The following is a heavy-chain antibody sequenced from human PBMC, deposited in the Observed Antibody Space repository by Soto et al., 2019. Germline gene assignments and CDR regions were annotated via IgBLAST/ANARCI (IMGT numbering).Heavy chain of an antibody. CDR3: ARSVEGHFDY. D-gene: IGHD6-19*01. J-gene: IGHJ4*02. Sequence: XXLSCAASGFRFNIYSMNWIRQAPGKGLEWSAYMTSDTKTIKYGDSVKGRFTISRDNDNNVVYLQMNSLRDEDTAVYYCARSVEGHFDYWGQGTVVTVSA. CDR1: GFRFNIYS. V-gene: IGHV3-48*02. CDR2: MTSDTKTI.